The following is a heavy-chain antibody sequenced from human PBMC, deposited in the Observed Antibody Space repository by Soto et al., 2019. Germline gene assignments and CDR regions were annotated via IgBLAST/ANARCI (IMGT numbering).Heavy chain of an antibody. D-gene: IGHD5-18*01. J-gene: IGHJ5*02. CDR1: GGSISSNGYY. CDR3: ASDGGTAMVLHP. V-gene: IGHV4-31*03. CDR2: IYYSGST. Sequence: QVQLQESGPGLVKPSQTLSLNCTGSGGSISSNGYYWNWIRQYPGKGLEWIGYIYYSGSTYYNPSLKSRVTLSLDTSKYRFSLNLGSFITAHTPMYYSASDGGTAMVLHPWGQGTLVTVSS.